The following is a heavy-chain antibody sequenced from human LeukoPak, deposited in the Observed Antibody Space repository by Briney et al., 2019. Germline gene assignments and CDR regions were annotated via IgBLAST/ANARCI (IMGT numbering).Heavy chain of an antibody. V-gene: IGHV1-18*01. CDR2: ISSHTGDT. Sequence: ASVRVSCKASGYVFTSYGISWVRQAPGQGLEWMGWISSHTGDTRYAQRFQDRVTMTTDISTTTAYLDLRSLRFDDTVVYYCARDVRRLQLSTYFFDFWGQGTLVSVSS. CDR1: GYVFTSYG. D-gene: IGHD4-17*01. CDR3: ARDVRRLQLSTYFFDF. J-gene: IGHJ4*02.